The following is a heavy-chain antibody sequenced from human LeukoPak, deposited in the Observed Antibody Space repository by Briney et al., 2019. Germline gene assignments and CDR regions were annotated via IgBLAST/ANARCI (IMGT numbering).Heavy chain of an antibody. Sequence: SETLSLTRAVYGGSFSGYYWSWIRQPPGKGLEWIGEINHSGSTNYNPSLKSRVTISVDTSKNQFSLKLSSVTAADTAVYYCARGNYDFWSGYLGGGYYYYYCMDVWGKGTTVTVSS. V-gene: IGHV4-34*01. CDR1: GGSFSGYY. D-gene: IGHD3-3*01. CDR3: ARGNYDFWSGYLGGGYYYYYCMDV. CDR2: INHSGST. J-gene: IGHJ6*03.